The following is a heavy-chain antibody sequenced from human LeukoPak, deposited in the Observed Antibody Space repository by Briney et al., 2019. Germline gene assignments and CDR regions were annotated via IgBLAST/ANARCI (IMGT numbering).Heavy chain of an antibody. V-gene: IGHV1-2*06. CDR1: GYTFTGYY. J-gene: IGHJ4*02. Sequence: ASVKVSCKASGYTFTGYYMHWVRQAPGQGLEWMGRINPNSGGTNYAQKFQGRVTMTRDTSISTAYVELSRLRSDDTAVYYCARDVRGYYAYDYWGQGTLVTVSS. CDR3: ARDVRGYYAYDY. D-gene: IGHD3-10*02. CDR2: INPNSGGT.